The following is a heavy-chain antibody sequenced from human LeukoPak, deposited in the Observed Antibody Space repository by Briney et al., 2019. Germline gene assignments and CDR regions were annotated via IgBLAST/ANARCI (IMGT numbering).Heavy chain of an antibody. Sequence: ASVKVSCKASGGTFSSYAISWVRQAPGQGLEWMGGIIPIFGTANYAQKFQGRVTITADKSTSTAYMELSSLRSEDTAVYYCARAVTHYGDLTHFDYWGQGTLVTVSS. CDR1: GGTFSSYA. J-gene: IGHJ4*02. D-gene: IGHD4-17*01. CDR2: IIPIFGTA. V-gene: IGHV1-69*06. CDR3: ARAVTHYGDLTHFDY.